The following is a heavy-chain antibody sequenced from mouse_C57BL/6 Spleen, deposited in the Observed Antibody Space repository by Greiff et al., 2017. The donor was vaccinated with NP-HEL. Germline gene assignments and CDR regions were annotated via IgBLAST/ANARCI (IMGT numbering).Heavy chain of an antibody. CDR2: INYDGSST. CDR3: ARGGYDYDYAMDY. V-gene: IGHV5-16*01. Sequence: EVPRVESEGGLVQPGSSMKLSCTASGFTFSDYYMAWVRQVPEKGLEWVANINYDGSSTYYLDSLKSRFIISRDNAKNILYLQMSSLKSEDTATYYCARGGYDYDYAMDYWGQGTSVTVSS. J-gene: IGHJ4*01. CDR1: GFTFSDYY. D-gene: IGHD2-4*01.